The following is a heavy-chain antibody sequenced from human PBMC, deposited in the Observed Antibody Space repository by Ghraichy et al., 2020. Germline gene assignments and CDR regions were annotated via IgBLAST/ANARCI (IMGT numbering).Heavy chain of an antibody. J-gene: IGHJ4*02. V-gene: IGHV3-7*01. Sequence: GGSLRLSCAASGFTFSSYWMSWVRQAPGKGLEWVANITHDGSAKYYVDSVKGRFTISRDTAKNSLYLQMNSLRAEDTAVYYCARDQLTGDPGDYWGQGTLVTVSS. CDR2: ITHDGSAK. CDR1: GFTFSSYW. CDR3: ARDQLTGDPGDY. D-gene: IGHD7-27*01.